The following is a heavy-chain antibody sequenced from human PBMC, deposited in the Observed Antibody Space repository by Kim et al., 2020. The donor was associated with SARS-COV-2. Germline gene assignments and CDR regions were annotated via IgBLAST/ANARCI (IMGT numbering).Heavy chain of an antibody. CDR1: GFDFSSTW. CDR2: INSEGGRI. CDR3: AKRGKFVWYFDV. Sequence: GGSLRLSCTASGFDFSSTWMYWVRQPPGKGLIYLSRINSEGGRIDYADAVRGRFTISRDNAENTLFLQMNSLGAEDTAMYYCAKRGKFVWYFDVWGRGTLVTV. V-gene: IGHV3-74*01. D-gene: IGHD3-16*01. J-gene: IGHJ2*01.